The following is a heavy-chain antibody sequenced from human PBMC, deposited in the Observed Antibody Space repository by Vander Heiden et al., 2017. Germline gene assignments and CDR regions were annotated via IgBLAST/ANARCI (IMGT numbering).Heavy chain of an antibody. Sequence: QVQLQESAPGLVKPSETLSLPCTVSGGSISSYYWSWIRQPPGKGLEWIGYIYYSGSTNYNPSLKSRVTISVDTSKNQFSLKLSSVTAADTAVYYCASKGYGDYPFDYWGQGTLVTVSS. J-gene: IGHJ4*02. CDR2: IYYSGST. CDR1: GGSISSYY. V-gene: IGHV4-59*01. D-gene: IGHD4-17*01. CDR3: ASKGYGDYPFDY.